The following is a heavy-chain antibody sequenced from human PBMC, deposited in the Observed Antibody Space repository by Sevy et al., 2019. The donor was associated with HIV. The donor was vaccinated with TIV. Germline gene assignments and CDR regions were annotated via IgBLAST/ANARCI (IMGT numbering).Heavy chain of an antibody. J-gene: IGHJ4*02. V-gene: IGHV3-15*01. Sequence: GGSLRLSCAVSGFTFSNAWMNWVRQAPGTGLQWVGLIKSKIDGETTDYAAPVKGRFTISRDDSKNTVYLQMNSLKTEDTAVYYCATAPGYYDSSPFDYWGPGTLVTVSP. D-gene: IGHD3-22*01. CDR2: IKSKIDGETT. CDR3: ATAPGYYDSSPFDY. CDR1: GFTFSNAW.